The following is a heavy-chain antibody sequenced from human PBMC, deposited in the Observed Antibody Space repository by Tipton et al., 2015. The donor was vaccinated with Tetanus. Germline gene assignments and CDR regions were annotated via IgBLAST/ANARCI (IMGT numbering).Heavy chain of an antibody. CDR1: GFSFGTYT. D-gene: IGHD2-21*02. Sequence: SLRLSCAASGFSFGTYTMHWIRQAPGKGLEWVALISYDGSEKFYADSVKGRFTISRDNFKNTLYLEMNSLRPEDTAVYFCARGMAEASNCGGDCYSDYWGQGTLVTVSS. CDR2: ISYDGSEK. CDR3: ARGMAEASNCGGDCYSDY. J-gene: IGHJ4*02. V-gene: IGHV3-30-3*01.